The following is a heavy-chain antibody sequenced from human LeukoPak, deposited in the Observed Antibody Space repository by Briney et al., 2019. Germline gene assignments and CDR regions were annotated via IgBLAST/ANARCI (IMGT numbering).Heavy chain of an antibody. Sequence: PSETLSLTCAADGGSFSGYYWSWIRQPPGKGLEWIGEINHSGSINNNPSLKSRVTISVDTSKNQFSLKLSSVTAADTAVYYCARAGVVYAIRAVYFDYWGQGTLVTVSS. V-gene: IGHV4-34*01. D-gene: IGHD2-8*02. CDR3: ARAGVVYAIRAVYFDY. CDR1: GGSFSGYY. J-gene: IGHJ4*02. CDR2: INHSGSI.